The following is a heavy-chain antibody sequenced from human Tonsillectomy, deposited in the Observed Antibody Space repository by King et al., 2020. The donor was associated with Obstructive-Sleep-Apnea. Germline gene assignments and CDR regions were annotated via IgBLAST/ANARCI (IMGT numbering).Heavy chain of an antibody. V-gene: IGHV4-59*08. Sequence: VQLQESGPGLVKPSETLSLTCTVSFDSISNYYWSWIRQPTGKGLEWIGYMYYSGNTNDNPSLKIRGTISVDTSKIQFSLRLSSVTAADTAVYYCARHRGVEDYGGYGDYFDYWGQGTLVTVSS. CDR1: FDSISNYY. D-gene: IGHD5-12*01. J-gene: IGHJ4*02. CDR3: ARHRGVEDYGGYGDYFDY. CDR2: MYYSGNT.